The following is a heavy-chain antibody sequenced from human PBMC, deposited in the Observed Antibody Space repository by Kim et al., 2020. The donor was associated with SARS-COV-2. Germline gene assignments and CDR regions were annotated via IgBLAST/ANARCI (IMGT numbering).Heavy chain of an antibody. D-gene: IGHD3-3*01. V-gene: IGHV3-23*01. Sequence: GGSLRLSWAASGFTLRNYAIGWARQAPGRGLEWLSSITSSGGDTYYADSAKGRFTVSRDNSKNTVFLQIDSLRVEDTGQYFCLKAVPGGVAIDYCGQGTLLTLSS. CDR3: LKAVPGGVAIDY. J-gene: IGHJ4*02. CDR2: ITSSGGDT. CDR1: GFTLRNYA.